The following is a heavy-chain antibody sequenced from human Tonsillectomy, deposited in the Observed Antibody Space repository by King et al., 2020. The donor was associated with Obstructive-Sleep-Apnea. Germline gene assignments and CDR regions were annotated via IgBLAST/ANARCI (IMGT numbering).Heavy chain of an antibody. V-gene: IGHV3-9*01. D-gene: IGHD6-19*01. CDR1: GFSFDEYA. Sequence: VQLVESGGGLAQPGRSLRLSCAASGFSFDEYAMHWVRQAPGKGLEWVSGINWNSDSIGYAVSVKGRFTISRDNAKNSLYLQVNSLRAEDTALYYCVKDKNSGWYVDYFDYWGQGTLVTVSS. CDR2: INWNSDSI. J-gene: IGHJ4*02. CDR3: VKDKNSGWYVDYFDY.